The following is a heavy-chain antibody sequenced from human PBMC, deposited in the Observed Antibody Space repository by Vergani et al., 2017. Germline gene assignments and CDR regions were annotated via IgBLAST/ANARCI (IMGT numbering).Heavy chain of an antibody. CDR3: AKDLRVLLWFGELSFDY. Sequence: EVQLVETGGGLIQPGGSLRLSCAASGFTVSSNYMSWVRQAPGKGLEWVSAISGSGGSTYYADSVKGRFTISRDNSKNTLYLQMNSLRAEDTAVYYCAKDLRVLLWFGELSFDYWGQGTLVTVSS. J-gene: IGHJ4*02. D-gene: IGHD3-10*01. CDR1: GFTVSSNY. V-gene: IGHV3-23*04. CDR2: ISGSGGST.